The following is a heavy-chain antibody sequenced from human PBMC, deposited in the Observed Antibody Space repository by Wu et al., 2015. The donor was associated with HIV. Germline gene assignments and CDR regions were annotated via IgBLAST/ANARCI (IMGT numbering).Heavy chain of an antibody. D-gene: IGHD4-11*01. CDR3: ARNRRDYRGGDSLDI. Sequence: QVQLVQSGAEVKKPESSVKVSCKSSGGTFSSYGVNWVRQAPGQGLDWMGGIIPIFGTANYAQKFQGRVNITADESTKTVYMELSGLRSEDTATYYCARNRRDYRGGDSLDIWGQGIVVSGLF. V-gene: IGHV1-69*12. J-gene: IGHJ3*02. CDR2: IIPIFGTA. CDR1: GGTFSSYG.